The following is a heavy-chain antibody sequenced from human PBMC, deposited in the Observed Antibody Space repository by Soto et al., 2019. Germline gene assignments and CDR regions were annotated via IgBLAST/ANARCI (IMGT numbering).Heavy chain of an antibody. V-gene: IGHV4-39*01. Sequence: QLQLQESGPGLVKPSETLSLTCTVSGGSISSSSYYWGWIRQPPGKGLEWIGSIYYSGSTYYNPSLQSRVTISVDTSKNQFSLKLSSVTAADTAVYYCASLRGYCSGGSCYDWFDPWGQGTLVTVSS. CDR1: GGSISSSSYY. D-gene: IGHD2-15*01. J-gene: IGHJ5*02. CDR3: ASLRGYCSGGSCYDWFDP. CDR2: IYYSGST.